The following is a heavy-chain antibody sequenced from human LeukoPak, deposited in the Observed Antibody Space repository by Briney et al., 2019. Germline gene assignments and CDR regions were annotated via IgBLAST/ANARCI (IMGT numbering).Heavy chain of an antibody. CDR1: GYSFTSYW. D-gene: IGHD1-26*01. V-gene: IGHV5-51*01. CDR3: ATLKWELLRALSKYYFDY. J-gene: IGHJ4*02. Sequence: GESLKISCMGSGYSFTSYWIGWVRQMPGKGLEWMGIIYPGDSDTRYSPSFQGQVTISADKSISTAYLQWSSLKASDTAMYYCATLKWELLRALSKYYFDYWGQGTLVTVSS. CDR2: IYPGDSDT.